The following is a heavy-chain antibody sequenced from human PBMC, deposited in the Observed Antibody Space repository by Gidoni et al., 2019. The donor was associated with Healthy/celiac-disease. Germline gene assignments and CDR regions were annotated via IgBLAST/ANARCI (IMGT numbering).Heavy chain of an antibody. CDR2: IYSCGST. CDR3: AIHDVLRLGELSSFDY. V-gene: IGHV4-39*01. CDR1: RGSISSSSYY. J-gene: IGHJ4*02. D-gene: IGHD3-16*02. Sequence: QLQLQASGPGLVKPSETLSLTCTVSRGSISSSSYYWGWIRQPPGKGLEWLGSIYSCGSTYYNPSLKSRVTISVDTSKNQFSLKLSSVTAADTAVYYCAIHDVLRLGELSSFDYWGQGTLVTVSS.